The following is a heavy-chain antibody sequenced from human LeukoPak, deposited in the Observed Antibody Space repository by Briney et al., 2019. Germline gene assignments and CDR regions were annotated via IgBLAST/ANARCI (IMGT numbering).Heavy chain of an antibody. CDR2: IIPIFGTA. J-gene: IGHJ1*01. V-gene: IGHV1-69*13. D-gene: IGHD2-15*01. CDR3: ARDERYCSGGSCYSGKYFQH. Sequence: GASVKVSCKASGGTFSSYAISWVRQAPGQGLEWMGGIIPIFGTANYAQKFQGRVTITADESTSTAYMELSSLRSEDTAVYYCARDERYCSGGSCYSGKYFQHWGQGTLVTVSS. CDR1: GGTFSSYA.